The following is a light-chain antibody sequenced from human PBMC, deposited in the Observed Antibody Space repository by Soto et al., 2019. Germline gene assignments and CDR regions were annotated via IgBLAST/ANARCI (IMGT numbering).Light chain of an antibody. CDR3: QQSNSTPLT. J-gene: IGKJ4*01. CDR1: QSISSY. Sequence: DIQMTQYPSSLSASVGDRVTITCRASQSISSYLNCYQQKPGKAPKLLIYAASSLQTGVPSRFSGSGSGTDFTLTISSLQPEDFATYYRQQSNSTPLTFGGGTKVDIK. V-gene: IGKV1-39*01. CDR2: AAS.